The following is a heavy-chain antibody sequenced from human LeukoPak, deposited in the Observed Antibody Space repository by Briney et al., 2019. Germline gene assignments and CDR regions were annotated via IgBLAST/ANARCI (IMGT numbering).Heavy chain of an antibody. CDR3: GTDYGSGSYSFDY. J-gene: IGHJ4*02. CDR1: GGTSSSYA. D-gene: IGHD3-10*01. CDR2: IIPILGTA. Sequence: GASVKVSCRASGGTSSSYAISWVRQAPGQGLEWMGRIIPILGTANYAQKFQGRVTITADKSTSTAYMELSSLRSEDTAVYYCGTDYGSGSYSFDYWGQGTLVTVSS. V-gene: IGHV1-69*04.